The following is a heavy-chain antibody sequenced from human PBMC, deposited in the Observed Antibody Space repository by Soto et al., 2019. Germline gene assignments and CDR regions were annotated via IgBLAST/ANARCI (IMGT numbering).Heavy chain of an antibody. J-gene: IGHJ4*02. CDR2: ISTYNGKT. Sequence: ASVKVSCKASGYKFSSYGITWVRQAPGQGLEWLGWISTYNGKTIYAQNLQDRVTMTIDASTSAAYLELMSLRSDDTALYYCARVNEGVYYDSRGYLDYWGQGTLVTVSS. V-gene: IGHV1-18*01. CDR1: GYKFSSYG. CDR3: ARVNEGVYYDSRGYLDY. D-gene: IGHD3-22*01.